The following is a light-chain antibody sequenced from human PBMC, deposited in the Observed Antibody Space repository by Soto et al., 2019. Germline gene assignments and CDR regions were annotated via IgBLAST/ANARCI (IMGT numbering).Light chain of an antibody. J-gene: IGKJ3*01. CDR2: DAS. CDR1: QSVGSN. V-gene: IGKV3-11*01. Sequence: EIVLTQSPDTLSLSPGERAVFSCRASQSVGSNLAWNQHKPGQAPRLLIYDASKRATGIPARFSGSGSGTDFTLTISSLEPEDFAVYFCQQRSKWPVTFGPGTTVDIK. CDR3: QQRSKWPVT.